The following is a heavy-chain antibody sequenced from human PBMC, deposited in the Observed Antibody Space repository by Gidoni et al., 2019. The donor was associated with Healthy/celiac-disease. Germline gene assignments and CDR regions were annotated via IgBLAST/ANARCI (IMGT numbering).Heavy chain of an antibody. CDR1: GGSISSSSYY. D-gene: IGHD3-22*01. CDR3: AGTRRDYYDSSGYYFGIDY. Sequence: QLQLQESGPGLVKPSETLSLTCTVPGGSISSSSYYWGWIRQPPGKGLEWIGSIYYSGSTYYNPSLKSRVTISVDTSKNQFSLKLSSVTAADTAVYYCAGTRRDYYDSSGYYFGIDYWGQGTLVTVSS. V-gene: IGHV4-39*01. CDR2: IYYSGST. J-gene: IGHJ4*02.